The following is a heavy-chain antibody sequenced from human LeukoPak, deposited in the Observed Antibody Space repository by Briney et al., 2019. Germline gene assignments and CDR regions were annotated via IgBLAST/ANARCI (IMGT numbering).Heavy chain of an antibody. J-gene: IGHJ4*02. CDR3: AKDTYIGRYCTNGVCSPFDY. CDR2: ISGSGGST. V-gene: IGHV3-23*01. D-gene: IGHD2-8*01. CDR1: GFTFSSYA. Sequence: GGSLRLSCAASGFTFSSYAMSWVRQAPGKGLEWVSAISGSGGSTYDADSVKGRFTISRDNSKNTLYLQMNSLRAEDTAVYYCAKDTYIGRYCTNGVCSPFDYWGQGTLVTVSS.